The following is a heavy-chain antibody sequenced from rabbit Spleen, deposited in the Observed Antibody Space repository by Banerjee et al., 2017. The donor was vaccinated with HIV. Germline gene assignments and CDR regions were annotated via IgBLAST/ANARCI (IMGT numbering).Heavy chain of an antibody. V-gene: IGHV1S40*01. D-gene: IGHD1-1*01. CDR2: IDAGSSGFT. Sequence: QSWEEYGGDLVETGASLTLTWTASGVSFSISSYMCWVRQAPGKGLEWIACIDAGSSGFTYFATWAKGRFTISKTSSTTVALQMTRLTAADTATYFCARPDFTGGAVSIGYTRLDLWGQGTLVTVS. CDR1: GVSFSISSY. J-gene: IGHJ3*01. CDR3: ARPDFTGGAVSIGYTRLDL.